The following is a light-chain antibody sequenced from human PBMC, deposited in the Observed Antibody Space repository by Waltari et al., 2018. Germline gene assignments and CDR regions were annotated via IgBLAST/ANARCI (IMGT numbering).Light chain of an antibody. V-gene: IGKV4-1*01. J-gene: IGKJ2*03. Sequence: DIVMTQSPDSLAVSLGERATINCKSSQSVLYSSNNKNSLAWYQQKPGQPPKFLIHWASTRESGVPDRFSGSGSGTDFTLTINRLEPEDFAVYYCQQYGNSRGSFGQGTKLEIK. CDR2: WAS. CDR3: QQYGNSRGS. CDR1: QSVLYSSNNKNS.